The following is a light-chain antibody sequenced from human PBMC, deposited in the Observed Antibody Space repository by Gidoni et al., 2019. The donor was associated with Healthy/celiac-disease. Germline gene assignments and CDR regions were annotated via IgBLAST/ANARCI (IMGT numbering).Light chain of an antibody. J-gene: IGLJ2*01. CDR2: RNN. CDR3: AAWDDSLSGVV. V-gene: IGLV1-47*01. CDR1: GSNIGSNY. Sequence: QSVLTQPPSASGTPGSRVTISCSGSGSNIGSNYVYWYQQLPGTAPKLLIYRNNQRPSGVPDRFSGSKSGTSASLAISGLRSEDEADYYCAAWDDSLSGVVFGGGTKLTVL.